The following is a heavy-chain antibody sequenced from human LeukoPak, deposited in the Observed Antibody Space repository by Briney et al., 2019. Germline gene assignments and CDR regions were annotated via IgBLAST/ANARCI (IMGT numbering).Heavy chain of an antibody. CDR2: VRGGGQTT. Sequence: PGGSLRLSCVVSGFTFSSYAMSWVRQAPGKGLGWVSSVRGGGQTTYYADSVKGRFTISRDNSRNTMYLQMDSLRAEDTAVYYCAKGSRYYYYYGVDVWGQGTTVTASS. V-gene: IGHV3-23*01. J-gene: IGHJ6*02. CDR3: AKGSRYYYYYGVDV. CDR1: GFTFSSYA.